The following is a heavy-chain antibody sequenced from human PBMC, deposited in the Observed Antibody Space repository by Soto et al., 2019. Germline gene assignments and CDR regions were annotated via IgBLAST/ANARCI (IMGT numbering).Heavy chain of an antibody. Sequence: RGSLKISCKASGDTFSSFWIAWVRQVPEKGLEWMGTINLDDSDTTYSPSFQGQVTISADKSLNTAYLQWNSLKASDTAIFFCAKSDYFHTSGSLYGLDVWGQGTTVTVSS. J-gene: IGHJ6*02. CDR1: GDTFSSFW. CDR3: AKSDYFHTSGSLYGLDV. D-gene: IGHD3-22*01. V-gene: IGHV5-51*01. CDR2: INLDDSDT.